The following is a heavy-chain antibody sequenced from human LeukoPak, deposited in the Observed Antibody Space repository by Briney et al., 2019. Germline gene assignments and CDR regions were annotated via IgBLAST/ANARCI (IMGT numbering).Heavy chain of an antibody. CDR2: IYHSGST. J-gene: IGHJ5*02. CDR3: ARISIVVVPAAIWSRRSWFDP. V-gene: IGHV4-30-2*01. D-gene: IGHD2-2*01. CDR1: GGSISSGGYS. Sequence: SETLSLTCAVSGGSISSGGYSWSWIRQPPGKGLEWIGYIYHSGSTYYNPSLKSRVTISVDRSKNQFSLKLSSVTAADTAVYYCARISIVVVPAAIWSRRSWFDPWGQGTLVTVSS.